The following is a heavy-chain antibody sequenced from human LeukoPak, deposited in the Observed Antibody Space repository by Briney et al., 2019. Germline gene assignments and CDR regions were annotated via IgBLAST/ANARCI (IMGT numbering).Heavy chain of an antibody. CDR2: IYHSGST. D-gene: IGHD6-19*01. CDR1: GGSISSSSYY. Sequence: SETLSLTCTVSGGSISSSSYYWGWIRQPPGKGLEWIGSIYHSGSTYYNPSLKSRVTISVDTSKNQFSLKLSSVTAADTAVYYCARGGGWYYFDYWGQGTLVTVSS. CDR3: ARGGGWYYFDY. V-gene: IGHV4-39*07. J-gene: IGHJ4*02.